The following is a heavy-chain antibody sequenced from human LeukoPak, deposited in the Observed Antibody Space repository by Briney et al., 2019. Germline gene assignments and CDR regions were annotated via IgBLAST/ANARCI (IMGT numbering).Heavy chain of an antibody. CDR3: ARDENWAFDY. J-gene: IGHJ4*02. D-gene: IGHD7-27*01. Sequence: GGSLRLSCAASGFTFSSYIVNWVRKAPGMGLEWVSYISSGSSAIGYADSVKGRFTISRDNANNSLYLQMNSLSAEDTAIYYCARDENWAFDYWGQGILVTVSS. CDR2: ISSGSSAI. V-gene: IGHV3-48*01. CDR1: GFTFSSYI.